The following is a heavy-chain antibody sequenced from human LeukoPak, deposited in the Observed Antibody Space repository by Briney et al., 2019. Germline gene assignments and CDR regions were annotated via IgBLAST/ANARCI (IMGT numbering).Heavy chain of an antibody. V-gene: IGHV1-2*02. CDR2: INPNSGGT. CDR3: ARVKHSSSSRAWFDP. D-gene: IGHD6-13*01. J-gene: IGHJ5*02. CDR1: GYTFTGYY. Sequence: ASVNVSCKASGYTFTGYYMHWVRQAPGQGLEWMGWINPNSGGTNYAQKFQGRVTMTRDTSISTAYMELSRLRSDDTAVYYCARVKHSSSSRAWFDPWGQGTLVTVSS.